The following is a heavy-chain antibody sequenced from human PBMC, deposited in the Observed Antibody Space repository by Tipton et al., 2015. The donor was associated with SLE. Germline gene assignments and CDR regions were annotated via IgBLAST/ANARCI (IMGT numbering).Heavy chain of an antibody. CDR3: ARDWCSSTSCYGYYYMDI. CDR1: GDSIRRAGYS. J-gene: IGHJ6*03. D-gene: IGHD2-2*01. V-gene: IGHV4-30-2*01. CDR2: IYHNGSP. Sequence: TLSLTCAVSGDSIRRAGYSWSWIRQPPGKGLEWIGYIYHNGSPYYNPSLKSRVTISVDWATSQFSLILSAVTDADTAVYYCARDWCSSTSCYGYYYMDIWGKGTTVTVSS.